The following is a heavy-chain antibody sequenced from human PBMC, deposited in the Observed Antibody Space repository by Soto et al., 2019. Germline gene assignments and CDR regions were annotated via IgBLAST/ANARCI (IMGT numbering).Heavy chain of an antibody. CDR2: ISSSGSTI. V-gene: IGHV3-48*03. Sequence: EVQLVESGGGLVQPGGSLRLSCAASGFTFSSFEMNWVRQAPGKRLEWVSYISSSGSTIYYADSVKGRFTISRDNAKKPLYLKMNRLRVEDASVYYCASQPAVWPSNWFDPWGQGTLVTVSS. CDR3: ASQPAVWPSNWFDP. CDR1: GFTFSSFE. J-gene: IGHJ5*02. D-gene: IGHD2-8*01.